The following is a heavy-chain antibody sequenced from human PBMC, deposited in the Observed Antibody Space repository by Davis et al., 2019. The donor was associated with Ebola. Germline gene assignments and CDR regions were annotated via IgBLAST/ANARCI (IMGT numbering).Heavy chain of an antibody. Sequence: SETLSLTCAVYGGSFSGYYWSWIRQPPGKGLEWIGEINHSGSTSYNPSLKSRVTISVDTSTNQFSLKLTSVTASDTAVYFWARGNLPYPFWSRGTPVTVSS. J-gene: IGHJ4*02. CDR1: GGSFSGYY. CDR3: ARGNLPYPF. D-gene: IGHD2-21*01. CDR2: INHSGST. V-gene: IGHV4-34*01.